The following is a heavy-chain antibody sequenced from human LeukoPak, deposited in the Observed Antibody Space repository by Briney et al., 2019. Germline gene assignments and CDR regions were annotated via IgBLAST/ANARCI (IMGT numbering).Heavy chain of an antibody. D-gene: IGHD3-3*01. Sequence: GGSLRLSCAASGFTFSSYGMHWVRQAPGKGVEWVAVISYDGSNKYYADSVKGRFTISRDNSKNTLYLQMNSLRAEDTAVYYCAKDPVKFWSGHDYWGQGTLVTVSS. V-gene: IGHV3-30*18. CDR1: GFTFSSYG. J-gene: IGHJ4*02. CDR2: ISYDGSNK. CDR3: AKDPVKFWSGHDY.